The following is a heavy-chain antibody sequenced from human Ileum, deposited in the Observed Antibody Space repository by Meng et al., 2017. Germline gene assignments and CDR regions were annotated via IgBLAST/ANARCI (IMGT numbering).Heavy chain of an antibody. CDR1: GFTFSDSA. D-gene: IGHD4-17*01. CDR2: IRSKANSYTT. J-gene: IGHJ5*02. CDR3: ARPSYGDYGVS. V-gene: IGHV3-73*01. Sequence: EVQLVESGGGLVQPGVSLKRSCAASGFTFSDSAMYWVRQSSGKGLEWVGRIRSKANSYTTGYIASVKGRFTISRDNSKNTAYLQMNSLKIEDTAVYYCARPSYGDYGVSWGQGTLVTVSS.